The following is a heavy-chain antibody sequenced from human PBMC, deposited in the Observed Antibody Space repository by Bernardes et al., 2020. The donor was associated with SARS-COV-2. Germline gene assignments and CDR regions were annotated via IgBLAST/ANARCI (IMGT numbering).Heavy chain of an antibody. Sequence: SETLSLTCAVYGGSFSGYYWSWIRQPPGKGLEWIGEINHSGSTNYNPSLKSRVTISVDTSKNQFSLKLSSVTAADTAVYYCARGLYYDSSGRRVGFFGYWGQGTLVTVSS. CDR3: ARGLYYDSSGRRVGFFGY. D-gene: IGHD3-22*01. V-gene: IGHV4-34*01. CDR2: INHSGST. CDR1: GGSFSGYY. J-gene: IGHJ4*02.